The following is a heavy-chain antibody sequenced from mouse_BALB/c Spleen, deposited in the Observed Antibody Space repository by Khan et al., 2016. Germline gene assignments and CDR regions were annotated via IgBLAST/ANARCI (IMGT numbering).Heavy chain of an antibody. CDR2: ILPGSGST. Sequence: QVQLKQSGAELMKPGASVKISCKVTGYTVSSYWIEWVKQRPGHGLEWIGEILPGSGSTKYNEKFKDKATITADKSSNTVYMQLSSLTPEDSAVYYCARWYGMDHWGQGTSVTVSS. CDR3: ARWYGMDH. CDR1: GYTVSSYW. V-gene: IGHV1-9*01. J-gene: IGHJ4*01.